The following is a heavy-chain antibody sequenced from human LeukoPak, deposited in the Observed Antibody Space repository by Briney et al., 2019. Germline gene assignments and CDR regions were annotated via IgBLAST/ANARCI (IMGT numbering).Heavy chain of an antibody. CDR2: IYSDGTT. D-gene: IGHD6-13*01. CDR3: ARETTSPGSRHVDH. V-gene: IGHV3-66*01. J-gene: IGHJ4*02. CDR1: GFTVSDNY. Sequence: PGGSLRLSCAASGFTVSDNYMDWVRQAPGKGLEWVSLIYSDGTTYYGYSVKGRFTISRDNSKNTLSLHMNSLTAEDTAVYYCARETTSPGSRHVDHWGQGTLVTVSS.